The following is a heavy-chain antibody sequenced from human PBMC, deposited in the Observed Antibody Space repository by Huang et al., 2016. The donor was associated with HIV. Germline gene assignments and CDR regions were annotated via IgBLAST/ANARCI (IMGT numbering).Heavy chain of an antibody. V-gene: IGHV3-74*01. CDR1: GFTFSSYW. CDR3: VRDPRIQSWLNYFDY. Sequence: EVQLVESGGGLVQPGGSLRLSCAASGFTFSSYWMHWVRQAPGKGRVWCSRMNRDGSRSGYADSVKGRFTIARDNAKNTLYRQMNSLRAEDTAVYYCVRDPRIQSWLNYFDYWGQGTLVSVSS. CDR2: MNRDGSRS. J-gene: IGHJ4*02. D-gene: IGHD3-22*01.